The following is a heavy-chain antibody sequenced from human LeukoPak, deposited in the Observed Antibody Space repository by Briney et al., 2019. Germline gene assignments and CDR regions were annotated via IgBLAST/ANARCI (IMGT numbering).Heavy chain of an antibody. Sequence: GGSLRLSCAASGFTFSNAWMSWVRQAPGKGLEWVAVISYDGSNKYYADSVKGRFTISRDNSKNTLYLQMNSLRAEDTAVYYCARGGSSWSHYYYYMDVWGKGTTVTVSS. CDR1: GFTFSNAW. D-gene: IGHD6-13*01. V-gene: IGHV3-30*03. J-gene: IGHJ6*03. CDR3: ARGGSSWSHYYYYMDV. CDR2: ISYDGSNK.